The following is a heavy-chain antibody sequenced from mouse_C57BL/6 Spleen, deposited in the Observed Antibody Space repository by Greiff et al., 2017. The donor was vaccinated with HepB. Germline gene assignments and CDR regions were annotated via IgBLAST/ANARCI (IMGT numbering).Heavy chain of an antibody. CDR1: GYSITSGYY. Sequence: EESGPGLVKPSQSLSLTCSVTGYSITSGYYWNWIRQFPGTKLEWMGYISYDGSNNYNPSLKNRISITRDTSKNQFFLKLNSVTTEDTATYYCARDDYYGSSYGAMDYWGQGTSVTVSS. CDR3: ARDDYYGSSYGAMDY. CDR2: ISYDGSN. V-gene: IGHV3-6*01. D-gene: IGHD1-1*01. J-gene: IGHJ4*01.